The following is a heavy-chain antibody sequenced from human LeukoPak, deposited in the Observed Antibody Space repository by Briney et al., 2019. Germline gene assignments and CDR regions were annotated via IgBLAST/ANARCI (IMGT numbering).Heavy chain of an antibody. J-gene: IGHJ4*02. CDR3: ARDPATVTSHFDY. Sequence: GKSLRLSCVASGFIFSRYDMHWVRQAPGKGLEWVALIWHDGSKAHYADSVKGRFTISRDDSKSTLYVQMNSLRVEDTAVYYCARDPATVTSHFDYWGQGALVTVSS. D-gene: IGHD4-17*01. CDR1: GFIFSRYD. V-gene: IGHV3-33*01. CDR2: IWHDGSKA.